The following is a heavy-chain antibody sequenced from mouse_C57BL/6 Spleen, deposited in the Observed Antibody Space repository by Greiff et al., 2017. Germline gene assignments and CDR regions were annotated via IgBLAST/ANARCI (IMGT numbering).Heavy chain of an antibody. CDR1: GYTFTDYN. CDR3: ARRGIYYDYDEDYFDY. CDR2: INPNNGGT. J-gene: IGHJ2*01. V-gene: IGHV1-18*01. Sequence: EVQLQQSGPELVKPGASVKIPCKASGYTFTDYNMDWVKQSHGKSLEWIGDINPNNGGTIYNQKFKGKATLTVDKSSITAYMELRSLTSEDTAVYDCARRGIYYDYDEDYFDYWGQGTTLTVSS. D-gene: IGHD2-4*01.